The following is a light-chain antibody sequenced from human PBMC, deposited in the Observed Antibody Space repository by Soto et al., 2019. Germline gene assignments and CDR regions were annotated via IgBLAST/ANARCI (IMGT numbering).Light chain of an antibody. CDR3: QQSYSPPVT. CDR1: QSIYTY. Sequence: DVQMTQSPSSLSASVGDRVTITCRASQSIYTYLHWYRQRPGSAPNLLVFAASALHSGVPSRFSGSGSGKNFTLTISNLQSEDFATYYCQQSYSPPVTFGGGTKVEIK. V-gene: IGKV1-39*01. J-gene: IGKJ4*01. CDR2: AAS.